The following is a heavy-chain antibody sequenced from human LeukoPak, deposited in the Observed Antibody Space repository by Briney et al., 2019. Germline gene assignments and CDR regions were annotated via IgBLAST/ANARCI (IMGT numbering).Heavy chain of an antibody. CDR2: ISDRGKT. Sequence: GGSLRLSCEASGITFSSYDMSWVRQAPGKGLEWISAISDRGKTDYADSVKGRFTISTDNSKNTLYLQLSSLRAEDTAMYYCAKLPTIFGVADSFDIWGQGTFVTVS. J-gene: IGHJ3*02. D-gene: IGHD3-3*01. CDR3: AKLPTIFGVADSFDI. V-gene: IGHV3-23*01. CDR1: GITFSSYD.